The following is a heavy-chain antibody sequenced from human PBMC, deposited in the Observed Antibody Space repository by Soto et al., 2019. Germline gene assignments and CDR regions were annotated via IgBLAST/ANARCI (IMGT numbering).Heavy chain of an antibody. CDR1: GYTFTSYG. D-gene: IGHD2-15*01. Sequence: ASVKVSCKASGYTFTSYGISWVRQAPGQGLEWKGWISAYNGNTNYAQKLQGRVTMTTDTSTSTAYMELRSLRSDDTAVYYCAQGYCSGGSCYSNAFDIWGQGTMVTVSS. CDR2: ISAYNGNT. CDR3: AQGYCSGGSCYSNAFDI. V-gene: IGHV1-18*01. J-gene: IGHJ3*02.